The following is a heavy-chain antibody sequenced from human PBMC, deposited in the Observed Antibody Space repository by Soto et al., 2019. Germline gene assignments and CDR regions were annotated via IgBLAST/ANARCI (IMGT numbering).Heavy chain of an antibody. CDR1: CYAFTSYG. V-gene: IGHV1-18*01. Sequence: APVKVSCKASCYAFTSYGISWVLLAPGQGLEWMGWISAYNGNTNYAQKLQGRVTMTTDTSTSTAYMELRSLRSDDTAVYYCARCPDYYYGMDVWGQGTTVTVSS. CDR2: ISAYNGNT. CDR3: ARCPDYYYGMDV. J-gene: IGHJ6*02.